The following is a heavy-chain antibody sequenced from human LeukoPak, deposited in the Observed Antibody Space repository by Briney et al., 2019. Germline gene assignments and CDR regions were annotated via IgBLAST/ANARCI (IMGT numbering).Heavy chain of an antibody. D-gene: IGHD3-22*01. V-gene: IGHV3-48*02. Sequence: GESLRLSCAASGITLNNNAMSWVRQAPGKGLEWVSYISSSSSTIYYADSVKGRFTISRDNAKNSLYLQMNSLRDEDTAVYYCAREPSKGYYYDSSGQPLNDAFDIWGQGTMVTVSS. CDR3: AREPSKGYYYDSSGQPLNDAFDI. CDR1: GITLNNNA. CDR2: ISSSSSTI. J-gene: IGHJ3*02.